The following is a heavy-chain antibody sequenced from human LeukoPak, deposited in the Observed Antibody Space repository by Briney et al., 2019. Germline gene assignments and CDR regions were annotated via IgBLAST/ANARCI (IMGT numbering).Heavy chain of an antibody. J-gene: IGHJ4*02. Sequence: SVKVSCKASGGTFSSYAISWVRQAPGQGLEWMGGIIPIFGTANYAQKFQGRVTITADESTSTAYMELSSLRSEDTAVYYCAKTIPTGDRNYFDYWGQGTLVTVSS. CDR1: GGTFSSYA. CDR2: IIPIFGTA. CDR3: AKTIPTGDRNYFDY. D-gene: IGHD7-27*01. V-gene: IGHV1-69*13.